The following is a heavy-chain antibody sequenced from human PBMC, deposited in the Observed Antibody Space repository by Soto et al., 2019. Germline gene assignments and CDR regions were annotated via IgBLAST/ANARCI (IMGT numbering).Heavy chain of an antibody. CDR2: VSPENKNA. CDR1: GYTFTEYD. J-gene: IGHJ4*02. CDR3: EVTTGY. Sequence: GASVKVSCTTSGYTFTEYDINWLRQAPGQGPEYMGWVSPENKNAGYAPQFRGRVSMTTDTTISTAYLEVTNLTYEDTAVYYCEVTTGYWGQGTMVTVSS. D-gene: IGHD1-1*01. V-gene: IGHV1-8*01.